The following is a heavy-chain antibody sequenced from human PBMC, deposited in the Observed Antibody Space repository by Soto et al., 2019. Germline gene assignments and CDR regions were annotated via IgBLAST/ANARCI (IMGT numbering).Heavy chain of an antibody. CDR3: ARAGGSGWSLDF. J-gene: IGHJ4*02. CDR2: IWYDGSNK. D-gene: IGHD6-19*01. CDR1: GLPFSSYG. V-gene: IGHV3-33*01. Sequence: GGSLRLCCAASGLPFSSYGMHWVRQAPGKGLEWVAVIWYDGSNKYYADSVKGRFTISRDNAKNSLYLQMNSLRADDTAVYYCARAGGSGWSLDFWGRGTLVTVS.